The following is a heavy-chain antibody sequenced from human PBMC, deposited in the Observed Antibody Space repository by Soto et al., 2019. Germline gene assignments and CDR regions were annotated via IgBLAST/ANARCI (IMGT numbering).Heavy chain of an antibody. D-gene: IGHD2-15*01. CDR2: ISAYNGNT. J-gene: IGHJ6*02. CDR3: ARDCSGGSCQKNFYYYYGMDV. CDR1: GYTFTSYG. V-gene: IGHV1-18*01. Sequence: QVQLVQSGAEVKKPGASVKVSCKASGYTFTSYGISWVRQAPGQGLEWMGWISAYNGNTNYAQKLQGRVTITTDTSTSTAYMELRSLRSDDTAVYYCARDCSGGSCQKNFYYYYGMDVWGQGTTVTVSS.